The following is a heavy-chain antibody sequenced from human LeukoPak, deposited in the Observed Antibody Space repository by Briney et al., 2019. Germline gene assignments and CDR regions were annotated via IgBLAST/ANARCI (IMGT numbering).Heavy chain of an antibody. CDR1: GFTFDDYA. D-gene: IGHD6-13*01. J-gene: IGHJ4*02. CDR2: ISWNSGSI. V-gene: IGHV3-9*01. CDR3: AKGQAAAGTNAFDY. Sequence: GGSLRLSCAASGFTFDDYAMHWVRQAPGKGLEWVSGISWNSGSIGYADSVKGRFTISRDNAKNSLYLQMNSLRAEDTALYYCAKGQAAAGTNAFDYWGQGTLVTVSS.